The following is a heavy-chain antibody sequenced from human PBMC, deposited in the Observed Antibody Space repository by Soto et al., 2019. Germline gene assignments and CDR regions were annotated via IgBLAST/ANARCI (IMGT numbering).Heavy chain of an antibody. CDR2: IYSGGST. CDR3: ARDRYSSSWYGIMDF. CDR1: GFTVSSNY. Sequence: SLRLSCAASGFTVSSNYMSWVRQAPGKGLEWVSVIYSGGSTYFADSVKDRFSISRDNSKNTLHLQMNSLRAEDTAVYYCARDRYSSSWYGIMDFWGQGTLVTVSS. D-gene: IGHD6-13*01. J-gene: IGHJ4*02. V-gene: IGHV3-66*01.